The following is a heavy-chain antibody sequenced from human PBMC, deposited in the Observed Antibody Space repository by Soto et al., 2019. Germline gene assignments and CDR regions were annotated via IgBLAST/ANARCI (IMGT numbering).Heavy chain of an antibody. D-gene: IGHD3-3*01. V-gene: IGHV3-48*01. CDR1: GFIFITYS. Sequence: GGSLRLSCTASGFIFITYSMNWVRQAPGKGLEWVSNIRRAGTMYYADSVESRFSISRDKAQSSLYLQMNTLRAEDTAVYYCARDVSGFECFDDWGQGTLVNVSS. J-gene: IGHJ4*02. CDR3: ARDVSGFECFDD. CDR2: IRRAGTM.